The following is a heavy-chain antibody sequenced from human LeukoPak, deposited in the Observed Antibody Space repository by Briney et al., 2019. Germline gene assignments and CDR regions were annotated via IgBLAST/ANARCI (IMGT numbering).Heavy chain of an antibody. CDR2: IYHSGST. D-gene: IGHD2-2*01. CDR3: ARVYCSSTSCYWFDP. V-gene: IGHV4-38-2*02. J-gene: IGHJ5*02. Sequence: KPSETLSLTCTVSGYFISSGYYWGWIRQPPGKGLEWIGRIYHSGSTYYNPSLKSRVTISVDTSKNKFSLKLSSVTAADTAVYYCARVYCSSTSCYWFDPWGQGTLVSVSA. CDR1: GYFISSGYY.